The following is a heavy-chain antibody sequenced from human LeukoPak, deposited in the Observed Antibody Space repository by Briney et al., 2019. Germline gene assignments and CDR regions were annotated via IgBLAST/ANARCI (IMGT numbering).Heavy chain of an antibody. CDR3: AREGYHHYFDY. Sequence: PGGSLRLSCAASGFTFSSYSMNWVRQAPGKGLEWVSYISSSSSTIYYADSVKGRFTISRDNAKNSLYLQMNSLRAEDTAVYYCAREGYHHYFDYWGQGTLVTVSS. V-gene: IGHV3-48*01. CDR1: GFTFSSYS. D-gene: IGHD2-2*01. J-gene: IGHJ4*02. CDR2: ISSSSSTI.